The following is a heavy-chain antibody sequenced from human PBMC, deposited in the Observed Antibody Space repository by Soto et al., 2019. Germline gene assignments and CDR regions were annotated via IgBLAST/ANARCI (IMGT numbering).Heavy chain of an antibody. CDR1: GDSVSSNSAA. CDR2: TYYRSKWYN. D-gene: IGHD6-19*01. J-gene: IGHJ6*02. V-gene: IGHV6-1*01. Sequence: SQTLSLTCAISGDSVSSNSAAWNWIRQSPSRGLEWLGRTYYRSKWYNDYAVSVKSRITINPDTSKNQFSLQLNSVTPEDTAVYYCARDPRSSGWYLYYYGMDVWGQGTTVTVSS. CDR3: ARDPRSSGWYLYYYGMDV.